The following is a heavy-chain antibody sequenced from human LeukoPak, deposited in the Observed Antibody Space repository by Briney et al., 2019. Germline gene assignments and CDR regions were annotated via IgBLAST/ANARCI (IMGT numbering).Heavy chain of an antibody. CDR1: GFTFSSYA. D-gene: IGHD6-13*01. Sequence: GGSLRLSCAASGFTFSSYAMHWVRQAPGKGLEWVAVISYDGSNKYYADSVKGRFTISRDNSKNTLYLQLNSLRAEDTAVYYCAKDSSWSFDYWGQGTLVTVSS. CDR2: ISYDGSNK. J-gene: IGHJ4*02. CDR3: AKDSSWSFDY. V-gene: IGHV3-30*04.